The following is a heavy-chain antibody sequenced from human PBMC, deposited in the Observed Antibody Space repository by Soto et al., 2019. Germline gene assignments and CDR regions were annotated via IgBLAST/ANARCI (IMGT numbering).Heavy chain of an antibody. CDR2: IYPGDSDT. D-gene: IGHD1-26*01. V-gene: IGHV5-51*01. CDR3: ARQEDSVVGATTIDY. CDR1: GNSFTNNW. Sequence: GESLKISFKGSGNSFTNNWIGWVRQMPGKGLEWIGIIYPGDSDTRYSPSFQGQVTISADKSISTAYLQWSSLKASDTAMYYCARQEDSVVGATTIDYWGQGTLVTVSS. J-gene: IGHJ4*02.